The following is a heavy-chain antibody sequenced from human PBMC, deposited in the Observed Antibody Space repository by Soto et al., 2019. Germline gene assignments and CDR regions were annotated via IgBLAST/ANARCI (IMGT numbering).Heavy chain of an antibody. J-gene: IGHJ6*02. V-gene: IGHV3-23*01. CDR2: ISGSGANT. Sequence: PGGSLRLSCAASGFAFSGYAMTWVRQAPGKGLEWVSSISGSGANTYYADSVKGRFTISRDNSKNTVSLHMNSLRADDTAVYYCAKSPDFYYYGMDVWGQGTTVTVSS. CDR1: GFAFSGYA. CDR3: AKSPDFYYYGMDV.